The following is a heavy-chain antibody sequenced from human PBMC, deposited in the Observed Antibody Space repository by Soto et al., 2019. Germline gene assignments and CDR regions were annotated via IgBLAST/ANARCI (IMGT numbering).Heavy chain of an antibody. CDR2: ISAYNGDT. D-gene: IGHD3-22*01. CDR1: GYTFRSYG. V-gene: IGHV1-18*04. CDR3: ARPWRRYYDHSGVIWFY. J-gene: IGHJ4*02. Sequence: GASVKVSCKGSGYTFRSYGISWVRQAPGQGLEWVGWISAYNGDTHYAPKFQDRITLTTETSTDTAYMELRSLRLDDTAVYYCARPWRRYYDHSGVIWFYLGQGSQVSISS.